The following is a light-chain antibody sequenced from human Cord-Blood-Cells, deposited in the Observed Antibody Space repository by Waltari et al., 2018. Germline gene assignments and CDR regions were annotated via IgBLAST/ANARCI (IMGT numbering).Light chain of an antibody. CDR2: EGS. V-gene: IGLV2-23*01. Sequence: QSALTQPASVSGSPGPSITISCTGTSSHVGSYNLVSWYQQHPGKAPKLMIYEGSKRPSGVSKRFSGSKSGNTASLTISGLQAEDEADYYCCSYAGSSTYVFGTGTKVTVL. CDR1: SSHVGSYNL. J-gene: IGLJ1*01. CDR3: CSYAGSSTYV.